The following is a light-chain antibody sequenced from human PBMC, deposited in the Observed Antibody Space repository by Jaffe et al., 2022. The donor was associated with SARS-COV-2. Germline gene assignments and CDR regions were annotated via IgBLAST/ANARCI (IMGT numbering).Light chain of an antibody. J-gene: IGLJ3*02. V-gene: IGLV1-44*01. CDR2: SAN. Sequence: QSVLTQPPSASGTPGQRVTISCSGSSSNVGVNTVNWYQQFPGTAPKLLIYSANQRPSGVPDRFSGSKSGSSASLAISGLQSEDEADYYCVAWDDSLNGPVFGGGTKLTVL. CDR3: VAWDDSLNGPV. CDR1: SSNVGVNT.